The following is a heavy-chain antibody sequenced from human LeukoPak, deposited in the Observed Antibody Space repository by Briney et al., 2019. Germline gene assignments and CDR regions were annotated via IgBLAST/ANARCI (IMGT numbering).Heavy chain of an antibody. CDR1: GFTFSIYG. CDR2: IRYDGSNK. V-gene: IGHV3-30*02. J-gene: IGHJ4*02. Sequence: GGSLRLSCVASGFTFSIYGMHWVRQAPGKGLEWVAFIRYDGSNKYYADSVKGRFTISRDNSKNTLYLQMNSLRAEDTAVYYCARDTLGEGDDSDYAVYYFDYWGQGTLVTVSS. D-gene: IGHD5-12*01. CDR3: ARDTLGEGDDSDYAVYYFDY.